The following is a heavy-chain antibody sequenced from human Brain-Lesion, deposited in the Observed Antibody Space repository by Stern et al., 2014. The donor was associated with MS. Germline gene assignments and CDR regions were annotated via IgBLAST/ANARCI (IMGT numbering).Heavy chain of an antibody. CDR3: AKLWLGELPESPFDY. V-gene: IGHV4-39*01. J-gene: IGHJ4*02. D-gene: IGHD3-10*01. CDR2: IYYRGST. Sequence: VQLVESGPGLVKPSETLSLTCTVSGGSISSSSYYWGWIRQPPGKGLEWIGSIYYRGSTYYNPSLKSRVTISRDTPKNHFSLRIGSVTAADTAVYFCAKLWLGELPESPFDYWGQGTLVTVSS. CDR1: GGSISSSSYY.